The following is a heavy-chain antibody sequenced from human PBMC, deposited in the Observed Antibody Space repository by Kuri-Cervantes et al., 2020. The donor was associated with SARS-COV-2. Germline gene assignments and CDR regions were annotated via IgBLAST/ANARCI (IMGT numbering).Heavy chain of an antibody. D-gene: IGHD3-3*01. V-gene: IGHV4-59*08. J-gene: IGHJ5*02. Sequence: SETLSLTCTVSGGSISSYYWSWIRQPPGKGLEWIGYIYYSGSTNYNPSLKSRVTISVDTSKNQFSLKLSSVTAADTAVYYCARQMMSSITIFGVVITRNWFDPWGQGTLVTASS. CDR2: IYYSGST. CDR1: GGSISSYY. CDR3: ARQMMSSITIFGVVITRNWFDP.